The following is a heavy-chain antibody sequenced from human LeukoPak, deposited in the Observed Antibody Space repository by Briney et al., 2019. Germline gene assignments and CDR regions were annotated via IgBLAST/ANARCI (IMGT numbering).Heavy chain of an antibody. Sequence: SETLSLTCTVSGYSMSSGYYWGWIRQPPERGLEWIGSMYHTGSTYYNPSLKSRVTISVDTSKNQFSLKLSSVTAADTAVYYCARGLRYSSGWYIREYYYMDVWGKGTTVTVSS. CDR1: GYSMSSGYY. CDR2: MYHTGST. J-gene: IGHJ6*03. V-gene: IGHV4-38-2*02. D-gene: IGHD6-19*01. CDR3: ARGLRYSSGWYIREYYYMDV.